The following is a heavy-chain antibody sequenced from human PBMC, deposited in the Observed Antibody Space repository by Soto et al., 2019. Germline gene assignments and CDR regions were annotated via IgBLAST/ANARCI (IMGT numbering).Heavy chain of an antibody. D-gene: IGHD6-19*01. CDR1: GYTFTSYD. Sequence: QVQLVQSGAEVKKPGASVKVSCKASGYTFTSYDINWVRQATGQGLEWMGWMNPNSGNTGYAQKFQGRVTMTRNTSISTAYMELSSLRSEDTAVYYCARGRYSSGWYFAFPTHESDYWGQGTLVTVSS. CDR3: ARGRYSSGWYFAFPTHESDY. CDR2: MNPNSGNT. J-gene: IGHJ4*02. V-gene: IGHV1-8*01.